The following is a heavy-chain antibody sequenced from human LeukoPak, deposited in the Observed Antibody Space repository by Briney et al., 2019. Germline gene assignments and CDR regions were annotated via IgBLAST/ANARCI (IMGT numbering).Heavy chain of an antibody. CDR1: GFTFSDYY. V-gene: IGHV3-11*04. CDR2: ISSSGSTI. D-gene: IGHD5-12*01. Sequence: PGGXLRLSCAASGFTFSDYYMSWLRQAPGKGLEWVSYISSSGSTIYYADSVKGRFTISRDNAKNSLYLQMNSLRAEDTAVYYCARGNSGYDARGAIDYWGQGTLVTVSS. J-gene: IGHJ4*02. CDR3: ARGNSGYDARGAIDY.